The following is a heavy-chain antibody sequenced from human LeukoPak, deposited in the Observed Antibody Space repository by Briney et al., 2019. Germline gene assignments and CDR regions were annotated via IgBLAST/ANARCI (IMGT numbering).Heavy chain of an antibody. CDR3: ARGLGSGYDLGREGGERNWFDP. D-gene: IGHD5-12*01. V-gene: IGHV1-46*01. CDR1: GYTFTSYY. CDR2: INPSGGST. J-gene: IGHJ5*02. Sequence: GASVKVSCKASGYTFTSYYMHWVRQAPGQGLEWMGIINPSGGSTSYAQKFQGRVTMTRDMSTSTVYMELSSLRSEDTAVYYCARGLGSGYDLGREGGERNWFDPWGQGTLVTVSS.